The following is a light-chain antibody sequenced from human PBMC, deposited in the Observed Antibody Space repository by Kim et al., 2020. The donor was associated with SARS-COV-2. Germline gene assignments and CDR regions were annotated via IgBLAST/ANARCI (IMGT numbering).Light chain of an antibody. J-gene: IGKJ2*01. Sequence: EPASISCRSSQSLLHTSGYKYLDWYLQRPGQSPHFLIYLGSTRASGVPDRFSGSGSGTDFTLKISRVEAEDVGIYYCMQALQTVYTFGQGTKLEIK. CDR3: MQALQTVYT. V-gene: IGKV2-28*01. CDR1: QSLLHTSGYKY. CDR2: LGS.